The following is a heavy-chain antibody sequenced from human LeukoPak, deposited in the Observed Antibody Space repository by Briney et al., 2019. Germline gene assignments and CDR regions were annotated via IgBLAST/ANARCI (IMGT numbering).Heavy chain of an antibody. CDR3: ARRKGFGEGYFDS. Sequence: SETLSLTCTVSGGSISNTLYYWAWIRQPPGKGLESIGSIYYSRSTYYSPSLKSRFTISVDTSKNPFSLKLTSVTAADTAVYYCARRKGFGEGYFDSWGQGTLVTVSS. CDR1: GGSISNTLYY. V-gene: IGHV4-39*01. D-gene: IGHD3-10*01. CDR2: IYYSRST. J-gene: IGHJ4*02.